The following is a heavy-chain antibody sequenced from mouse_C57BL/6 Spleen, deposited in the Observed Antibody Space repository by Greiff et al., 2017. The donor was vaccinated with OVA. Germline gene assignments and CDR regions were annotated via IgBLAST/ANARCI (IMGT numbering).Heavy chain of an antibody. CDR2: IDPEDGDT. J-gene: IGHJ3*01. Sequence: VQLQQSGAELVRPGASVKLSCTASGFNIKDYYMHWVKQRPEQGLEWIGRIDPEDGDTEYAPKFQGKATMTADTSSNTAYLQLSSLTSEDTAVYYCTTDYYGSGPAWFAYWGQGTLVTVSA. D-gene: IGHD1-1*01. CDR1: GFNIKDYY. CDR3: TTDYYGSGPAWFAY. V-gene: IGHV14-1*01.